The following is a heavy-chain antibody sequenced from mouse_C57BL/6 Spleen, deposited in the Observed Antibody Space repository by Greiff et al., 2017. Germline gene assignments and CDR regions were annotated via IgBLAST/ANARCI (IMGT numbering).Heavy chain of an antibody. CDR3: ARPIYDGYATGFDY. V-gene: IGHV5-17*01. CDR2: ISSGSSTI. J-gene: IGHJ2*01. CDR1: GFTFSDSG. D-gene: IGHD2-3*01. Sequence: EVKLVESGGGLVKPGGSLKLSCAASGFTFSDSGMHWVRQAPEKGLEWVAYISSGSSTIYYADTVKGRFTISRDNAKNTLFLQMTSLRSEDTAMYYGARPIYDGYATGFDYWGQGTTLTVSS.